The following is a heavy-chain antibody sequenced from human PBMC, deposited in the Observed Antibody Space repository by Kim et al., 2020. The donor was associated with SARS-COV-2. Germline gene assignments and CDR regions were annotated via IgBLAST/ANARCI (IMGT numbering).Heavy chain of an antibody. CDR3: ARTSGSGSRYFDY. Sequence: YDGCIKSRVTISVDTSKNQCSLGLSSVTAADTALYYCARTSGSGSRYFDYWGQGALVTVSS. V-gene: IGHV4-59*01. D-gene: IGHD3-10*01. J-gene: IGHJ4*02.